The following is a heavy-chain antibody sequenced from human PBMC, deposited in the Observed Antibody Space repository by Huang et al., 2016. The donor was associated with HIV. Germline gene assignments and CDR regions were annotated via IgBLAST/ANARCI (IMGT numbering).Heavy chain of an antibody. Sequence: QVRLDQWGAGLLKPSEILTLTCAVYGDSLSGFFWSWIRQSPGRGLEWIGEITQSGRTNYNPALKSRVTSAIDTSKKQFSLKLKSVTADDTSTYYCARGRGTSWSFFDTWGQGSFVTVSS. CDR2: ITQSGRT. J-gene: IGHJ5*02. D-gene: IGHD2-2*01. V-gene: IGHV4-34*01. CDR1: GDSLSGFF. CDR3: ARGRGTSWSFFDT.